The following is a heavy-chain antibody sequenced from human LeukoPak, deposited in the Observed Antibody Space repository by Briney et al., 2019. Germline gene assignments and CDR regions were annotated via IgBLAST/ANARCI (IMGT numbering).Heavy chain of an antibody. CDR2: IYYSGST. D-gene: IGHD2-15*01. CDR1: GGSTSSYY. J-gene: IGHJ4*02. V-gene: IGHV4-59*01. Sequence: PSETLSLTCTVSGGSTSSYYWSWIRQPPGKGREGIGYIYYSGSTNYNPSLKSRVTISVDTSKNQFSLKLSPVTAADTAVYYCARRGRALYCSGGSCYDYWGQGTLVTVSS. CDR3: ARRGRALYCSGGSCYDY.